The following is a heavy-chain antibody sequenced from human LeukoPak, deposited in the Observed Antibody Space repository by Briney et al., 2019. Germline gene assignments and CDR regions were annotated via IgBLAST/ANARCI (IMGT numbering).Heavy chain of an antibody. Sequence: GGSLRLSCAASGFTFSSYAMHWVRQAPGKGLEWVAVISYDGSNKYYADSVKGRFTISRDNSKNTLYLQMNSLRAEDTAVYYCARVGDGYRDEYYFDYWGQGTLVTVSS. CDR2: ISYDGSNK. J-gene: IGHJ4*02. D-gene: IGHD5-24*01. CDR1: GFTFSSYA. V-gene: IGHV3-30*04. CDR3: ARVGDGYRDEYYFDY.